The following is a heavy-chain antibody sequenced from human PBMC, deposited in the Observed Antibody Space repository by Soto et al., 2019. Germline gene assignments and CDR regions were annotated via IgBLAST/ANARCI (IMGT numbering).Heavy chain of an antibody. V-gene: IGHV1-2*02. CDR3: ARSLTEGYCTITGCYTRPLYGMDV. D-gene: IGHD2-2*02. CDR2: INPNSGGT. CDR1: GYTFSGYY. Sequence: ASVKISCKASGYTFSGYYIHWLRQAPGQGLEWMGWINPNSGGTNYAQKFQGRVTVTRDTPTSTAYMELSRLTSDDTAVYYCARSLTEGYCTITGCYTRPLYGMDVWGQGTTVTVSS. J-gene: IGHJ6*02.